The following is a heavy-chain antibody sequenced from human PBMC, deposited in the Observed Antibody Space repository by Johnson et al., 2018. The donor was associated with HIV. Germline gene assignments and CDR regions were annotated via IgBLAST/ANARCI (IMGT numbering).Heavy chain of an antibody. CDR2: IKSKTDGGTR. D-gene: IGHD6-13*01. CDR3: TRSIAATGREAFDI. J-gene: IGHJ3*02. CDR1: GFTFSNAW. Sequence: EVQLVESGGGLIQPGGSLRLSCAASGFTFSNAWMSWVRQAPGKGLEWVGRIKSKTDGGTRDYAAPVKGRFTIPRDDSKNTLYLQMNSLKTEDTAVYYCTRSIAATGREAFDIWGQGTMVTVSS. V-gene: IGHV3-15*01.